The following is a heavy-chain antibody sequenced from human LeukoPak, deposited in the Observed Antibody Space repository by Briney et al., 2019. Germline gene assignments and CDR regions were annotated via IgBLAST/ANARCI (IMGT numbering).Heavy chain of an antibody. Sequence: SETLSLTCTVSGGSISSYYWSWIRQPPGKGLEWIGYIYYSGTTNYNPSLKSRVTISVDKSKNQFSLKLTSVTAADTAVYYCARGGEDCSSTSCPDGMDVWGQGTTVTVSS. J-gene: IGHJ6*02. D-gene: IGHD2-2*01. V-gene: IGHV4-59*12. CDR1: GGSISSYY. CDR2: IYYSGTT. CDR3: ARGGEDCSSTSCPDGMDV.